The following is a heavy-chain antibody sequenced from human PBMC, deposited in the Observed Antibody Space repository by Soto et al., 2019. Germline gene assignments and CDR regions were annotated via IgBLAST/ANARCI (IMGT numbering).Heavy chain of an antibody. Sequence: SGPTLVNPTQTLTLTCSFSGFSLNTRGVGVGWIRQPPGKALEWLTVVYWDDDKRFSPSLKSRLSITKDAPKNQVVLTMTNVDPVDTATYYCARLSYYYTGSQTYDYWGQGTLVTVSS. CDR3: ARLSYYYTGSQTYDY. J-gene: IGHJ4*02. V-gene: IGHV2-5*02. D-gene: IGHD3-22*01. CDR2: VYWDDDK. CDR1: GFSLNTRGVG.